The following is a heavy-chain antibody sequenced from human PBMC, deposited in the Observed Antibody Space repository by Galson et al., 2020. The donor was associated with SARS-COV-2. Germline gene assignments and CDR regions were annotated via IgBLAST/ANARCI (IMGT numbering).Heavy chain of an antibody. CDR3: ARSPQMIQLWQYYYDSSGYRGYYYYGMDV. Sequence: KMSGPTLVKLTETLTPIYTVSGFSLSNARMGVSWIRQPPGQALEWLAHIFSNDEKSYRIPLQSRPPISKDTSKSQVVLTMTNMDPVDTATYYCARSPQMIQLWQYYYDSSGYRGYYYYGMDVWGQGTTVTVSS. CDR2: IFSNDEK. D-gene: IGHD3-22*01. V-gene: IGHV2-26*01. J-gene: IGHJ6*02. CDR1: GFSLSNARMG.